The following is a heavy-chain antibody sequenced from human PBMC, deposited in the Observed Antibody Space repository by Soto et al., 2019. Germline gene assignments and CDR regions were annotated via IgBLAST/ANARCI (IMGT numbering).Heavy chain of an antibody. V-gene: IGHV3-23*01. J-gene: IGHJ6*02. CDR1: GFTFSSYA. CDR3: VKDRDDSSGWKYYYYYYGMDV. Sequence: GGSLRLSCAASGFTFSSYAMSWVRPAPGKGLEWVSAISGSGGSTYYADSVKGRFTISRDNSKNTLYLQMNSLRAEDTAVYYCVKDRDDSSGWKYYYYYYGMDVWGQGTTVTVSS. CDR2: ISGSGGST. D-gene: IGHD6-19*01.